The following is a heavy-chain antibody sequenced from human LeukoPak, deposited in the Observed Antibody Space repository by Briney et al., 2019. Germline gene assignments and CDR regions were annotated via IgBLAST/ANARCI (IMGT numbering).Heavy chain of an antibody. D-gene: IGHD3-22*01. Sequence: SETLSLTCTVSGGSISGYYWSWIRQPPGKGLEWIGYIYYSGSTKYNPSLKSRVTMSVDTSRNQFSLKLSSVTAADTAVYYCARGGLENGYHSNDGFDIWG. CDR1: GGSISGYY. CDR2: IYYSGST. V-gene: IGHV4-59*01. CDR3: ARGGLENGYHSNDGFDI. J-gene: IGHJ3*02.